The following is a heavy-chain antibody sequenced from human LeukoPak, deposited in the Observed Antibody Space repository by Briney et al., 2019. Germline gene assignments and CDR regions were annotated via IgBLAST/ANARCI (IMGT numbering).Heavy chain of an antibody. CDR2: ISYIGST. Sequence: PSETLALTGTVCGAGISGHYWTWLRQHPEKGLEWIGYISYIGSTNYNPSLKSRVTISVDTSKNQFSLKLRSVTAADTAVYYCARDQISINALDMWGQGTMVTVSS. CDR3: ARDQISINALDM. D-gene: IGHD1-14*01. J-gene: IGHJ3*02. V-gene: IGHV4-59*11. CDR1: GAGISGHY.